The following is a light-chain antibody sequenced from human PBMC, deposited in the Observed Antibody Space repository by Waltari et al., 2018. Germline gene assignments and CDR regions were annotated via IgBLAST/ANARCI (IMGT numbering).Light chain of an antibody. Sequence: QSALTQPASVSGSPGQSITISCTGSSSDVGTYKFVSWYQQHPGKAPKLMIYEINQRPAGIAKRFSGAKVGNTAVLTISGRQTEDEADYYCCSYVTGDTWVFGGGTRVAVL. CDR2: EIN. J-gene: IGLJ3*02. V-gene: IGLV2-23*02. CDR3: CSYVTGDTWV. CDR1: SSDVGTYKF.